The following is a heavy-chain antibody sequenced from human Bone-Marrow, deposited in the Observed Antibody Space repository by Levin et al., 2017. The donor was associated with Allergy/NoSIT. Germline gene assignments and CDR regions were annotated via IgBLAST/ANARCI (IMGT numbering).Heavy chain of an antibody. CDR1: GFTFSSYW. CDR2: IKQDGSEK. Sequence: GASVKVSCAASGFTFSSYWMSWVRQAPGKGLEWVANIKQDGSEKYYVDSVKGRFTISRDNAKNSLYLQMNSLRAEDTAVYYCARDWGILAVAEPALGAFDIWGQGTMVTVSS. V-gene: IGHV3-7*03. CDR3: ARDWGILAVAEPALGAFDI. J-gene: IGHJ3*02. D-gene: IGHD6-19*01.